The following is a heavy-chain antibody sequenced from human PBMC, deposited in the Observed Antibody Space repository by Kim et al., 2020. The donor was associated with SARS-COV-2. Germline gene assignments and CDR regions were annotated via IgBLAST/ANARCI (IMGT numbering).Heavy chain of an antibody. CDR3: ARGPVAGTTLARSNWFDP. Sequence: SVKVSCKASGGTFSSYAISWVRQAPGQGLEWMGRIIPILGIANYAQKFQGRVTITADKSTSTAYMELSSLRSEDTAVYYCARGPVAGTTLARSNWFDPWGRGPLVTVSS. CDR1: GGTFSSYA. J-gene: IGHJ5*02. V-gene: IGHV1-69*04. CDR2: IIPILGIA. D-gene: IGHD1-7*01.